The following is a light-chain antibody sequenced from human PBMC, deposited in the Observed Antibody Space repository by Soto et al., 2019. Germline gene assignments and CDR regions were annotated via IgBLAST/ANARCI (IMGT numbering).Light chain of an antibody. Sequence: DIQMTQSPSSLSASVGDRVTITCRASQSISNYLNWYQQKPGKAPKVLVYAASSLESGVPSRFSGSGSGTDFTLTISSLQLEDFATYYCQQSYNTPRLGGGTKVDIK. CDR3: QQSYNTPR. J-gene: IGKJ4*02. CDR1: QSISNY. V-gene: IGKV1-39*01. CDR2: AAS.